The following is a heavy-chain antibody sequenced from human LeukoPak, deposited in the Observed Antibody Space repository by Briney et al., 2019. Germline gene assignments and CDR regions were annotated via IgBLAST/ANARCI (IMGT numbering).Heavy chain of an antibody. CDR1: GYTFTGYY. CDR2: INPNSGGT. CDR3: ARTYYYDAAFDY. J-gene: IGHJ4*02. V-gene: IGHV1-2*02. Sequence: ASVKVSYKASGYTFTGYYMHWVRQAPGQGLEWMGWINPNSGGTNYAQKFQGRVTMTRDTSISTAYMELSRLRSDDTAVYYCARTYYYDAAFDYWGQGTLVTVSS. D-gene: IGHD3-22*01.